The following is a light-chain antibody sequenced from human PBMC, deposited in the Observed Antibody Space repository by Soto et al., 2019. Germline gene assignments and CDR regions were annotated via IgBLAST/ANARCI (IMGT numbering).Light chain of an antibody. Sequence: QYALTQPCTVSGYPGQSVTISCTGTSTDVGGYNYVSWYQQHPGKVPKLMLYDVSKRPSGVPDRFSGSKSGNTASLTISGLQAEDEADYYCCSYAGRDTLYVFGSGTKVTVL. CDR1: STDVGGYNY. V-gene: IGLV2-11*01. CDR3: CSYAGRDTLYV. CDR2: DVS. J-gene: IGLJ1*01.